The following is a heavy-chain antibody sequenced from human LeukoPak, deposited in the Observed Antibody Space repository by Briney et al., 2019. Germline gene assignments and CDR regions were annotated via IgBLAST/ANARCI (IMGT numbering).Heavy chain of an antibody. CDR1: GDSVSSGSGG. V-gene: IGHV6-1*01. J-gene: IGHJ4*02. CDR3: ARHALEYSSGWYELTYFDY. D-gene: IGHD6-19*01. Sequence: QTLSLTCDISGDSVSSGSGGWNWIRQSPSRGLEWLGRIYYRSQWYNDDAVSVKGRISINPDTAKNQFSLHLNSVTPDDTALYYCARHALEYSSGWYELTYFDYWGQGTLVTVSS. CDR2: IYYRSQWYN.